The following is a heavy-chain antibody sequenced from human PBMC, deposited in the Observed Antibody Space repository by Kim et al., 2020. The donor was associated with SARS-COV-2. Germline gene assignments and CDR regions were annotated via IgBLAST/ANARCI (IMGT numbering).Heavy chain of an antibody. CDR2: INSDGLTT. CDR3: GILIREVAGSGAS. D-gene: IGHD6-19*01. V-gene: IGHV3-74*01. CDR1: GFTISRNW. Sequence: GGSLRLSCIASGFTISRNWMYWVRQAPGKGLEWVSHINSDGLTTSYADSVKGRFTISRDNAKNTLFLQMNSLRAEDTGVYYCGILIREVAGSGASWGQGTQVIVSS. J-gene: IGHJ5*02.